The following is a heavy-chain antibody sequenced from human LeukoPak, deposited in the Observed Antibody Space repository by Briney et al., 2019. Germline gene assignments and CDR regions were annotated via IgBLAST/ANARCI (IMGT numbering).Heavy chain of an antibody. D-gene: IGHD3-22*01. J-gene: IGHJ4*02. CDR3: ARVSSSGVDY. CDR1: GGSINSDY. Sequence: SETLSLTCTVSGGSINSDYWNWIRQPPGKGLEWIGYVYYSGGTDYNPSLKSRVTISVHTSKNQFSLKLTSVTAADTAVYYCARVSSSGVDYWGQGTLVTVSS. V-gene: IGHV4-59*01. CDR2: VYYSGGT.